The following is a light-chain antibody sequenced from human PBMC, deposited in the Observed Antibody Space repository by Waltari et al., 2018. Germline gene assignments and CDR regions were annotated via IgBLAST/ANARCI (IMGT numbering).Light chain of an antibody. CDR3: MHGVDTPHT. CDR2: LVS. CDR1: RSLLFSDGYTY. Sequence: DIVMTQHPPSLSVTPGESASISCRSSRSLLFSDGYTYLDWYLQRPGQSPQLLVYLVSSRASGVPDRFSGSGSGTDFILNISRVEAEDVGLYYCMHGVDTPHTFGGGTKVELK. V-gene: IGKV2-28*01. J-gene: IGKJ4*01.